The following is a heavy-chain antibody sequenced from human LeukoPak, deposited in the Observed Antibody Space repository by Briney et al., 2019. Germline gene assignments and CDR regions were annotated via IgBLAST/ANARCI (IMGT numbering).Heavy chain of an antibody. CDR1: GYTLTELS. CDR2: FDPEDGET. D-gene: IGHD1-26*01. J-gene: IGHJ4*02. V-gene: IGHV1-24*01. CDR3: ATVTSGSYYSGSRFDY. Sequence: GASVKVFCKVSGYTLTELSMHWVRQAPGKGLEWMGGFDPEDGETIYAQKFQGRVTMTEDTSTDTAYMELSSLRSEDTAVYYCATVTSGSYYSGSRFDYWGQGTLVTVSS.